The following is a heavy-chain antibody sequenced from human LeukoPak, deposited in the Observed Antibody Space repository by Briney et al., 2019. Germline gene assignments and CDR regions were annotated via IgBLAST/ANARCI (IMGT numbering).Heavy chain of an antibody. CDR3: VKDYYYSSGYSYYFDY. Sequence: GGSLRLSCSASGFTFSNYAMHWVRQAPGKGLEYVSAISSNGGGTYYADSVKGRFTISRDNSKNTLYLQMSSLRDEDTAVYYCVKDYYYSSGYSYYFDYWGQGTLVTVSS. CDR2: ISSNGGGT. D-gene: IGHD3-22*01. CDR1: GFTFSNYA. V-gene: IGHV3-64D*06. J-gene: IGHJ4*02.